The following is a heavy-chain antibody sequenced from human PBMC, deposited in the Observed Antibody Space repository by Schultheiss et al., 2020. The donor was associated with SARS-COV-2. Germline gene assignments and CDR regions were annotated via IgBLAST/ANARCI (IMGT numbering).Heavy chain of an antibody. CDR3: ARDSDFWNSYQGVFDH. CDR1: GDSVSSNSAA. D-gene: IGHD3-3*01. Sequence: SQTLSLTCAISGDSVSSNSAAWNWIRQSPSRGLEWLGRTYYRSKWFNDYAESVKSRITVIPDTSKNQFSLLLRSVTPDDTAVYYCARDSDFWNSYQGVFDHWGQGTLVTVSS. V-gene: IGHV6-1*01. CDR2: TYYRSKWFN. J-gene: IGHJ4*02.